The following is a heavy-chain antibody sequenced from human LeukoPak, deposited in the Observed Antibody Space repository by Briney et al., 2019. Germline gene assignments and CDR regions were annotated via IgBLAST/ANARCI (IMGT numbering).Heavy chain of an antibody. CDR1: GFTFDDYA. V-gene: IGHV3-9*01. J-gene: IGHJ4*02. CDR2: ISWNSGFI. CDR3: AKDILAAGLFFDY. D-gene: IGHD6-13*01. Sequence: GGSLRLSCAASGFTFDDYAMHWVRLAPGKGLEWVSGISWNSGFIGYADSVKGRFTISRDDAKNSLYLQMNSLRADDTAVYYCAKDILAAGLFFDYWGQGILVTVSS.